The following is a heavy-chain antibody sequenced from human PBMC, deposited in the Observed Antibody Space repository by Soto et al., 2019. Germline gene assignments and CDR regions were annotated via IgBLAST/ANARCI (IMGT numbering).Heavy chain of an antibody. J-gene: IGHJ4*02. CDR2: MNPSNGNT. D-gene: IGHD1-1*01. CDR1: GYTFTNYD. Sequence: QVQLVQSGAEVKKPGASVRVSCKASGYTFTNYDINWVRQATGQGLEWVGWMNPSNGNTGYAQTFQGRFTITRDTSISTASMELSSLTSADTAVYYCARFVLDQRPTIDYWGQGALVTVSS. V-gene: IGHV1-8*01. CDR3: ARFVLDQRPTIDY.